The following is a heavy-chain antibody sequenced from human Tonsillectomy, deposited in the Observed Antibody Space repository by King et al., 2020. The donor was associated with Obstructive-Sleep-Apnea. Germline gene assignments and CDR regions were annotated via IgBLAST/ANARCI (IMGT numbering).Heavy chain of an antibody. J-gene: IGHJ4*02. CDR3: ARGPVGQSLVLDY. CDR2: FYYSGST. CDR1: GGSISSYY. V-gene: IGHV4-59*01. Sequence: QLQESGPGLVKPSETLSLTCTVSGGSISSYYWSWIRQPPGKGLEWIGYFYYSGSTNYNPSLKSRVTISVDTSKNQFSLKLSSVTAADTAVYYCARGPVGQSLVLDYWGQGTLVTVSS. D-gene: IGHD6-19*01.